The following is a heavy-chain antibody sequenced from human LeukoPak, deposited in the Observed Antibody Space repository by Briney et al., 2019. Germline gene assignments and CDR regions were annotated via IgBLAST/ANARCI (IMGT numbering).Heavy chain of an antibody. CDR1: GFTFSSYA. CDR3: ATPRGTVATGAVY. V-gene: IGHV3-23*01. J-gene: IGHJ4*02. D-gene: IGHD4-23*01. CDR2: ISGSGVTT. Sequence: PGGSLRLSCVVSGFTFSSYAMNWVRQAPGKGLEWVSAISGSGVTTYYADAVKGRFTISRDNSKNTLYLQMNNLRAEDTAVYYCATPRGTVATGAVYWREGTLVSVPS.